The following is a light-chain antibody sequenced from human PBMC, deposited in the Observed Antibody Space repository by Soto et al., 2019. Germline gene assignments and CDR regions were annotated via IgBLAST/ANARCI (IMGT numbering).Light chain of an antibody. V-gene: IGLV2-11*01. Sequence: QSALTQPRSVSGSPGQSVTISCTGTSSDVGDYNYVSWYQQHPGTAPKLMIYDVTKRPSGVPDRFSGSKSGNTASLTISGLQAEDEAAYYCASYAGSFTRVFGGGTKLTVL. CDR1: SSDVGDYNY. CDR3: ASYAGSFTRV. J-gene: IGLJ3*02. CDR2: DVT.